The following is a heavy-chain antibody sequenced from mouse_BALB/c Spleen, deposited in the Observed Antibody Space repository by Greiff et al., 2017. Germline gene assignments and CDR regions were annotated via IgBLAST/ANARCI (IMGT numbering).Heavy chain of an antibody. J-gene: IGHJ4*01. D-gene: IGHD1-2*01. CDR2: INPYNDGT. Sequence: LVESGPELVKPGASVKMSCKASGYTFTSYVMHWVKQKPGQGLEWIGYINPYNDGTKYNEKFKGKATLTSDKSSSTAYMELSSLTSEDSAVYYCAREITTATYYAMDYWGQGTSVTVSS. CDR3: AREITTATYYAMDY. CDR1: GYTFTSYV. V-gene: IGHV1-14*01.